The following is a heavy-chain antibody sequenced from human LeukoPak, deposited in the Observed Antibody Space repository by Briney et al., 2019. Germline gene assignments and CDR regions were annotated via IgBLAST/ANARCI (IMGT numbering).Heavy chain of an antibody. J-gene: IGHJ5*02. CDR3: ARDPSSGWYLKGWFDP. CDR1: GFTFSDYY. CDR2: ISSSGSAI. V-gene: IGHV3-11*04. D-gene: IGHD6-19*01. Sequence: GGSLRLSCAASGFTFSDYYMSWIRQAPGKGLEWVSYISSSGSAIYYADSVKGRFTISRDNAKNSLYLQMNSLRAEDTAVYYCARDPSSGWYLKGWFDPWGQGTLVTVSS.